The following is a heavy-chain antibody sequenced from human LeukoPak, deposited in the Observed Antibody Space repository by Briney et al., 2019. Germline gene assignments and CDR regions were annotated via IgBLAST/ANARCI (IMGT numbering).Heavy chain of an antibody. D-gene: IGHD3-3*01. V-gene: IGHV1-46*01. Sequence: ASVKVFCKASGYTFTNYYMHWVRQAPGQGLEWMGIINPSGGSTSYAQKFQGRVTMTRDSSTSTVYMEPSSLRSEDTAVYYCARAAIFGPLAWFDPWGQGTLVTVSS. J-gene: IGHJ5*02. CDR1: GYTFTNYY. CDR3: ARAAIFGPLAWFDP. CDR2: INPSGGST.